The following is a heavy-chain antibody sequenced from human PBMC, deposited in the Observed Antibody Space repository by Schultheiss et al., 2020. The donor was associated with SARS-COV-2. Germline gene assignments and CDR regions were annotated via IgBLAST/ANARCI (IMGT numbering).Heavy chain of an antibody. CDR2: IWYDGSNK. V-gene: IGHV3-33*01. Sequence: GESLKISFAASGFTFSSYGLHWVRQAPGKGLEWVAIIWYDGSNKYYVDSVKGRFTISRDNSKNTLYLQMNSLRAEDTAVYYCARGGEGIGLDYWGQGTLVTVSS. D-gene: IGHD1-26*01. J-gene: IGHJ4*02. CDR1: GFTFSSYG. CDR3: ARGGEGIGLDY.